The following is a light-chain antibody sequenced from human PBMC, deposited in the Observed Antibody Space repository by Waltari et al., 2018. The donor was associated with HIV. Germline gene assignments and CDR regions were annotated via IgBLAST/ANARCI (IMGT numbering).Light chain of an antibody. CDR1: QSVRNR. V-gene: IGKV3-15*01. Sequence: VMTQSPATLSVSPGQRATLSCGASQSVRNRLALYQQRPGQSPRLLIYDASTRATGVPDRFSASGSGTEFTLTITSLQSEDFALYYCQAFGGTFGPGTRV. CDR2: DAS. CDR3: QAFGGT. J-gene: IGKJ3*01.